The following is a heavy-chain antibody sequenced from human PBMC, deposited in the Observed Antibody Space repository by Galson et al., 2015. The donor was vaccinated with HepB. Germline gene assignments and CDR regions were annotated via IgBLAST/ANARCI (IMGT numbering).Heavy chain of an antibody. D-gene: IGHD6-13*01. CDR3: ARFGAADATAWDY. V-gene: IGHV3-74*01. CDR2: IKSDGSTT. J-gene: IGHJ4*02. Sequence: SLRLSCAASGFTFNSYWMHWVRQAPGKGLVWVSRIKSDGSTTSYADSVKGRFTISRDNAKNTLYLQMDSLRAEDTAVYYCARFGAADATAWDYWGRGTLVTVSS. CDR1: GFTFNSYW.